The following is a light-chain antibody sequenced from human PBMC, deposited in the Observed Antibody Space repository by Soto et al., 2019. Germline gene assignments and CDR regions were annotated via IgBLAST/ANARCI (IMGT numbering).Light chain of an antibody. Sequence: EIVLTQSPGTLYLSLGERATLSCRASQSVSSSYLAWYQQKPGQAPRLLIYGASSRATGIPDRFSGSGSGTGFTLTISRLEPEDFAVYYCQQYGSSPRTFGQGTKVEIK. CDR3: QQYGSSPRT. CDR2: GAS. J-gene: IGKJ1*01. V-gene: IGKV3-20*01. CDR1: QSVSSSY.